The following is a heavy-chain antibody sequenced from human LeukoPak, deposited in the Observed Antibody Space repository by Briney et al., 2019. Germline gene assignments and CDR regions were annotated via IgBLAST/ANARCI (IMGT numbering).Heavy chain of an antibody. CDR3: AKGPRITIFGVVIQNAYYFDY. CDR1: GFTFSSYA. V-gene: IGHV3-23*01. J-gene: IGHJ4*02. CDR2: ISGSGGST. Sequence: GGSLRLSCAASGFTFSSYAMSWVRQAPGKGLEWVSAISGSGGSTYYADSVKGRFTTSRDNSKNTLYLQMNSLRAEDTAVYYCAKGPRITIFGVVIQNAYYFDYWGQGTLVTVSS. D-gene: IGHD3-3*01.